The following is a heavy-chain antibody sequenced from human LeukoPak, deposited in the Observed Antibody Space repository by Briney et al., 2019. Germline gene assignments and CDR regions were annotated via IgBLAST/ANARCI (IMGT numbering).Heavy chain of an antibody. Sequence: SETLSLTCTVSGGSISSYYWSWIRQPAGKGLEWIGRIYTSGSTNYNPSLKSRVTMSVDTSKNQFSLKLSSVTAADTAVYYCARRRYDASGFYPSRGRYFDYWGQGTLVTVSS. CDR3: ARRRYDASGFYPSRGRYFDY. J-gene: IGHJ4*02. CDR2: IYTSGST. D-gene: IGHD3-22*01. CDR1: GGSISSYY. V-gene: IGHV4-4*07.